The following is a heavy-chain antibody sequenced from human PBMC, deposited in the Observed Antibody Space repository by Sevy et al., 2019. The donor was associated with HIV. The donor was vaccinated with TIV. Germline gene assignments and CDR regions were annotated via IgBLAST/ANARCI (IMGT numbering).Heavy chain of an antibody. CDR1: GFTFSSYW. D-gene: IGHD1-20*01. J-gene: IGHJ4*02. V-gene: IGHV3-7*01. CDR2: IKQDGSEK. Sequence: GGSLRLSCAASGFTFSSYWMSWVRQAPGKGLEWVANIKQDGSEKYYVDSVKGRFTISRDNAKNSLYLQMNSLRAEDTAVYYCAREGFPDNWNDGEVVFDYWGQGTLVTVSS. CDR3: AREGFPDNWNDGEVVFDY.